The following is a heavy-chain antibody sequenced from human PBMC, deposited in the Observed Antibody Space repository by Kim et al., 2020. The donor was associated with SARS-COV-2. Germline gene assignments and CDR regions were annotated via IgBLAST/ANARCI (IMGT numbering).Heavy chain of an antibody. Sequence: SETLSLTCAVYGGSISGYYWSWIRQSPGKGLEWIGEVNYSGSTNYNPSLKRGVTISVDMSKNQFSLSLTSVTAADTAVYYCARGGGKISDYSKRSMDVWGKGTTVTV. CDR2: VNYSGST. D-gene: IGHD4-4*01. J-gene: IGHJ6*03. V-gene: IGHV4-34*01. CDR3: ARGGGKISDYSKRSMDV. CDR1: GGSISGYY.